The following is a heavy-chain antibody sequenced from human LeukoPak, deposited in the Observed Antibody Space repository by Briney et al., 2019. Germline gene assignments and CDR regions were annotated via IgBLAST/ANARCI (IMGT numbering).Heavy chain of an antibody. V-gene: IGHV1-8*02. CDR3: AREGITMVRGVPGWFDP. CDR2: MNPNSGDT. Sequence: AASVKVSCKASGYTFTGYYMHWVRQAPGQGLEWMGWMNPNSGDTGYAQKFQGRVTMTRNTPISTAYMELSSLRSEDTAVYYCAREGITMVRGVPGWFDPWGQGTLVTVSS. CDR1: GYTFTGYY. J-gene: IGHJ5*02. D-gene: IGHD3-10*01.